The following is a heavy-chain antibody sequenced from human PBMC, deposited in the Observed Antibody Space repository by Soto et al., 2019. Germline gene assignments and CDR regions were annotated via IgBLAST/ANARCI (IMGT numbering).Heavy chain of an antibody. CDR1: GGSIISSSYY. CDR2: IYYSGST. CDR3: ARGYYSPGRFDP. Sequence: PSETLSLTCSVSGGSIISSSYYWVWIRQPPGKGLEWIGSIYYSGSTYYNPSLESRVTISVDTSKNQFSLKLSSMTATDTAVYYCARGYYSPGRFDPWGQGTLVTVSS. D-gene: IGHD3-16*01. V-gene: IGHV4-39*01. J-gene: IGHJ5*02.